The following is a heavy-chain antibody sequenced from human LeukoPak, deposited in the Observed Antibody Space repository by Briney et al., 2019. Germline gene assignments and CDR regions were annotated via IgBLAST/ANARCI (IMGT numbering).Heavy chain of an antibody. J-gene: IGHJ4*02. CDR2: IRSKAYGGTT. V-gene: IGHV3-49*04. CDR3: TKSPLDSSGYYDYFDY. Sequence: GGSLRLSCTASGFTFCDYAMSWVRQAPGKGLEWVGFIRSKAYGGTTEYAASVKGRFTISRDDSKSIAYLQMNSLKTEDTAVYYCTKSPLDSSGYYDYFDYWGQGTLVTVSS. CDR1: GFTFCDYA. D-gene: IGHD3-22*01.